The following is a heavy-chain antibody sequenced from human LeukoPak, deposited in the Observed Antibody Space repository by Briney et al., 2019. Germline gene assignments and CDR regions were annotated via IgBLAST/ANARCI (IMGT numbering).Heavy chain of an antibody. J-gene: IGHJ4*02. CDR3: ARGPYY. CDR2: ISYDGSNK. V-gene: IGHV3-30*03. Sequence: GGSLRLSCAASGFTFSSYGMHWVRQAPGKGLEWVAVISYDGSNKYYADSVKGRFTISRDNSKNTLYLQMSSLRVEDTAVYYCARGPYYWGQGTLVTVSS. CDR1: GFTFSSYG.